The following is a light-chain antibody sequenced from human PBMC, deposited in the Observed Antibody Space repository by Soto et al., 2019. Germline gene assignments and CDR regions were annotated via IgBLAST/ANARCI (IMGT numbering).Light chain of an antibody. CDR1: SSNVGSNY. Sequence: QSVLTQPPSVSAAPGQKVTISCSGSSSNVGSNYVSWYQQLPGTTPKLLIYDNNKRPSGIPDRFSGCKSGTSATLDITGLQTGDEADYYCATWDRSLSVYVLFGGGTKLTVL. J-gene: IGLJ2*01. V-gene: IGLV1-51*01. CDR3: ATWDRSLSVYVL. CDR2: DNN.